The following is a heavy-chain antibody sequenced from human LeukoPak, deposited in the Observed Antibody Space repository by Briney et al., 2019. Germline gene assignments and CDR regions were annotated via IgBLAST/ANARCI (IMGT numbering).Heavy chain of an antibody. J-gene: IGHJ4*02. CDR2: IYSGGST. D-gene: IGHD6-19*01. V-gene: IGHV3-53*01. CDR3: ARPRYSSGWFFDY. Sequence: GGSLRLSCAASGFTVSSNYMSWVRQAPGKGLEWVSVIYSGGSTYYADSVKGRFTISRDSSKNTLYLQMNSLRAEDTAVYYCARPRYSSGWFFDYWGQGTLVTVSS. CDR1: GFTVSSNY.